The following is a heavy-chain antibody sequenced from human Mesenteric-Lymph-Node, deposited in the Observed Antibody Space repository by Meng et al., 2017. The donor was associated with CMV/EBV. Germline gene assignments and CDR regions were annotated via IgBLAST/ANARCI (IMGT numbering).Heavy chain of an antibody. CDR1: CGSFSGYD. CDR2: INHSGST. D-gene: IGHD4-23*01. CDR3: ARHQRWLKSEGGFNY. V-gene: IGHV4-34*01. Sequence: HQQRRCAGLLATPGSLLTTCCAVCGSFSGYDWSRIRQPPGKGLVWIGEINHSGSTNYNPSLKSRVTISVDTSKNQFSLKLSSVTAADTAVYYCARHQRWLKSEGGFNYWGQGTLVTVSS. J-gene: IGHJ4*02.